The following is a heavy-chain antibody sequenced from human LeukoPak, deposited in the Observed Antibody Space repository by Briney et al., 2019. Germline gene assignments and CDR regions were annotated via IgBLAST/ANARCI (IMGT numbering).Heavy chain of an antibody. CDR3: ATYGSGYSYKKSFDY. CDR1: GGSISSYY. Sequence: SETLSLTCTVSGGSISSYYWSWIRQPPGKGLEWIGYIYYSGSTNYNPSLKSRVTISVDTSKNQFSLKLSSVTAADTAVYYCATYGSGYSYKKSFDYWGQETLVTVSS. CDR2: IYYSGST. J-gene: IGHJ4*02. D-gene: IGHD3-10*01. V-gene: IGHV4-59*01.